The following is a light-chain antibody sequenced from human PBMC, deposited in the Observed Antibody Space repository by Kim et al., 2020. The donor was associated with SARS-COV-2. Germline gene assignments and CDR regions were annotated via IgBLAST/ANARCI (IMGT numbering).Light chain of an antibody. Sequence: DIQMTQSPSSLSASVGDKVTINCRASRSISRNVNWYQQKPGRVSNLLIYAASNLQSGVPSRFSGSGSGTDFTLTISGLQREDFATYYCQQSDTSPLTFGGGTKVDIK. V-gene: IGKV1-39*01. CDR2: AAS. J-gene: IGKJ4*01. CDR3: QQSDTSPLT. CDR1: RSISRN.